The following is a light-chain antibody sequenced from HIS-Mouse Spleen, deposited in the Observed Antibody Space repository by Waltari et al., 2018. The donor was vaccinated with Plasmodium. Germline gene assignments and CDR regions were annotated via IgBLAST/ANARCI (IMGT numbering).Light chain of an antibody. CDR1: ALSEKY. V-gene: IGLV3-10*01. CDR2: EDS. J-gene: IGLJ3*02. CDR3: YSTDSSGNHRV. Sequence: SYELTQPPSLSASPGQTPRITSPGDALSEKYDYWYQQKSGRAPVLVIYEDSKRPPGIPERFSGSSSGTMATLTISGAQVEDEADYYCYSTDSSGNHRVFGGGTKLTVL.